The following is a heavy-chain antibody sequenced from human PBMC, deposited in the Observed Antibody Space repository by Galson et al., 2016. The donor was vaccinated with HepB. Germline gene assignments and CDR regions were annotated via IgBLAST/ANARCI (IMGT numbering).Heavy chain of an antibody. CDR1: GNTFTDYW. J-gene: IGHJ6*02. D-gene: IGHD6-19*01. Sequence: SVKVSCKASGNTFTDYWIHWVRQSPGLGLQWMAWINPYNGATKYAPNFQDRVTMTTDTSITTVYIEVRGLRSDDTAVYFCATAPGAGTFCGQGPTVTVS. V-gene: IGHV1-2*02. CDR3: ATAPGAGTF. CDR2: INPYNGAT.